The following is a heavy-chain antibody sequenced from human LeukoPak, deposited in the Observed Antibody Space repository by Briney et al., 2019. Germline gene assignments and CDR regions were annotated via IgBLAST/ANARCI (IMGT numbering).Heavy chain of an antibody. V-gene: IGHV3-66*01. Sequence: PGGSLRLSCAASGFTVSSNYMSWVRQAPGKGLEWVSVIYSGGSTYYADSVKGRFTISRDNSKNTLYLQMNSLRAEDTAVYYCARSDCGSASCYTGSNWGQGTLVTVSS. CDR2: IYSGGST. CDR3: ARSDCGSASCYTGSN. CDR1: GFTVSSNY. J-gene: IGHJ4*02. D-gene: IGHD2-2*02.